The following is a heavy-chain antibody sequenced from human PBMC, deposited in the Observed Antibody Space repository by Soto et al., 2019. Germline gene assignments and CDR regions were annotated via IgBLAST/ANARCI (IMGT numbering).Heavy chain of an antibody. Sequence: PSETLSLTCTVSGGSISSGGYYWSWIRQHPGKGLKWIGYIYYSGSTYYNPSLKSRVTISVDTSKNQFSLKLSSVTAAYTAVYYCAGERYSGYDSTLLPPPIDYWGQGTLVTVSS. CDR2: IYYSGST. V-gene: IGHV4-31*03. CDR1: GGSISSGGYY. D-gene: IGHD5-12*01. CDR3: AGERYSGYDSTLLPPPIDY. J-gene: IGHJ4*02.